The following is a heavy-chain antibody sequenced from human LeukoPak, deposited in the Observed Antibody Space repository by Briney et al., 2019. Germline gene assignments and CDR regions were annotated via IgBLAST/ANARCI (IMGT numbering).Heavy chain of an antibody. CDR2: ITWNSGRV. CDR3: ARDGPLGDTVYTAMVYGFDY. V-gene: IGHV3-9*01. D-gene: IGHD5-18*01. CDR1: GFTFDEYT. Sequence: GGSLRLSCVASGFTFDEYTMHWVRQAPGKGLEWVSGITWNSGRVDYADSVQGRFTISRDNSKNTLYLQMNSLRAEDTAVYYCARDGPLGDTVYTAMVYGFDYWGQGTLVTVSS. J-gene: IGHJ4*02.